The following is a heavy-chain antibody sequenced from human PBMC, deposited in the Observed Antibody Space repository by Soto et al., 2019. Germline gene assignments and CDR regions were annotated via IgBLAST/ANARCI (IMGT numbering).Heavy chain of an antibody. CDR1: GFTFSSYS. CDR3: GYCSGGSCYGPIEY. CDR2: ISSSSSYI. D-gene: IGHD2-15*01. Sequence: EVQLVESGGGLVKPGGSLRLSCAASGFTFSSYSMNWVRQAPGKGLEWVSSISSSSSYIYYADSVKGRFTSSRDNAKNSLYLQMNSLRAEDTAVYYCGYCSGGSCYGPIEYCGQGTLVTVSS. J-gene: IGHJ4*02. V-gene: IGHV3-21*01.